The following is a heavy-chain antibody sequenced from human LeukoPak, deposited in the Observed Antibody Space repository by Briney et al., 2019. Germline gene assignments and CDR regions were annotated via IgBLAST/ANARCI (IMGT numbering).Heavy chain of an antibody. CDR2: ISYDGSNK. D-gene: IGHD3-10*01. CDR3: AKYFASGSYYKLPH. CDR1: GFTFSSYA. Sequence: GGSLRLSCAASGFTFSSYAMHWVRQAPAKGLEWVAVISYDGSNKYYADSVKGRFTISRDNSKNTLYLQMNSLRAEDTAVYYCAKYFASGSYYKLPHWGQGTLVTVSS. J-gene: IGHJ1*01. V-gene: IGHV3-30*07.